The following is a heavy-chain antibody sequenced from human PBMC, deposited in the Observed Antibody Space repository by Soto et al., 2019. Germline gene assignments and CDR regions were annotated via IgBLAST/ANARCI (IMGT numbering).Heavy chain of an antibody. CDR3: SRGFWMVIGAPGY. Sequence: GGSLILSCAASGLNFSSYAMHWVRQAPGKGLEWVGFIWYDGSNTFYAESVKGRFTISRDNSKNTVYLQINALRAEDTAVYYYSRGFWMVIGAPGYWGQGTLVTVSS. D-gene: IGHD3-3*01. CDR1: GLNFSSYA. CDR2: IWYDGSNT. J-gene: IGHJ4*02. V-gene: IGHV3-33*01.